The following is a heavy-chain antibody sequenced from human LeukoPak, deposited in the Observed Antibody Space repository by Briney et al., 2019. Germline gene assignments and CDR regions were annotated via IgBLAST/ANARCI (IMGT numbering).Heavy chain of an antibody. CDR2: IYSGGNT. Sequence: GGSLRLSCAASGFTVSSNYMTWVRQAPGKGLEWDSVIYSGGNTYYADSVKGRFTISRDNSKNKLYLQMNSLRAEDTAVYYCARGEPRAHYGVDVWGQGTTVTVSS. CDR3: ARGEPRAHYGVDV. V-gene: IGHV3-53*01. CDR1: GFTVSSNY. D-gene: IGHD1-14*01. J-gene: IGHJ6*02.